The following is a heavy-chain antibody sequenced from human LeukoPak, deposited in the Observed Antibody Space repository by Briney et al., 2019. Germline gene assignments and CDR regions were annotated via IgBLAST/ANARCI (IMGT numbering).Heavy chain of an antibody. V-gene: IGHV1-8*01. Sequence: ASVKVSCKASGYTFTSYDINWVRQATGQGLEWMGWMNPNSGNTGYAQKFQGRVTMTRNTSISTAYTELSSLRSEDTAVYYCAVGVYGDYENWFDPWGQGTLVTVSS. D-gene: IGHD4-17*01. CDR1: GYTFTSYD. CDR2: MNPNSGNT. J-gene: IGHJ5*02. CDR3: AVGVYGDYENWFDP.